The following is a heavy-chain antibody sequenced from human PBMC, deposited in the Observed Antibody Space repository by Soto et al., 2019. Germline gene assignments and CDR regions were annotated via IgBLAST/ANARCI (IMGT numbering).Heavy chain of an antibody. J-gene: IGHJ6*02. CDR1: GFSVGDNY. V-gene: IGHV3-11*06. CDR2: SSSGGGYT. D-gene: IGHD3-16*01. CDR3: ARSSGRRHVFTFDYGLDV. Sequence: QVQLVETGGGLVEPGGSLRLSCAASGFSVGDNYITWIRQAPGKGLEWLSYSSSGGGYTNYADSVKGRFTISRDNAKNSLYLQMDSLRAEDTAVYLCARSSGRRHVFTFDYGLDVWGQGTTVTVSS.